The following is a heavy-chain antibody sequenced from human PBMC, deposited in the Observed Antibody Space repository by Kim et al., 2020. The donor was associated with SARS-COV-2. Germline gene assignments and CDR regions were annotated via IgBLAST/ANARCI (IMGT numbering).Heavy chain of an antibody. CDR2: ISGSGGST. V-gene: IGHV3-23*01. D-gene: IGHD2-15*01. CDR1: GFTFSSYA. J-gene: IGHJ4*02. CDR3: AKPLVEYCSGGSCSDY. Sequence: GGSLRLSCTASGFTFSSYAMSWVRQAPGKGLEWVSAISGSGGSTYYADSVKGRFTISRDNSKNTLYLQMNSLRAEDMAVYYCAKPLVEYCSGGSCSDYWGQGTLVTVSS.